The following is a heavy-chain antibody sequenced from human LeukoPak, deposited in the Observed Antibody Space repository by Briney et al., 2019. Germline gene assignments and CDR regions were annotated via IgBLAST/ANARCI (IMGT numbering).Heavy chain of an antibody. V-gene: IGHV4-59*08. CDR2: IYYSGST. Sequence: SETLSLTCTVSGGSISSYYWSWIRQPPGKGLEWIGYIYYSGSTNYNPSLKSRVTISVDTSKNQFSLKLSSVTAADTAVYYCARHSGDSSGYYYPPNAYYFDYWGQGTLATVSS. CDR3: ARHSGDSSGYYYPPNAYYFDY. J-gene: IGHJ4*02. D-gene: IGHD3-22*01. CDR1: GGSISSYY.